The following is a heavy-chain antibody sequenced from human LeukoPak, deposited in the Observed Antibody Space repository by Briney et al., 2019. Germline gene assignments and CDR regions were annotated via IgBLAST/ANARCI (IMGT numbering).Heavy chain of an antibody. Sequence: PSETLSLTCAVYGGSFSGYYWSWIRQPPGKGLEWIGEINHSGSTNYNPSLKSRVTISVDTSKNQFSLKLSSVTAADTAVYYCARELPSYCDILTGYYGGSRRGFDYWGQGTLVTVSS. V-gene: IGHV4-34*01. CDR2: INHSGST. J-gene: IGHJ4*02. CDR1: GGSFSGYY. D-gene: IGHD3-9*01. CDR3: ARELPSYCDILTGYYGGSRRGFDY.